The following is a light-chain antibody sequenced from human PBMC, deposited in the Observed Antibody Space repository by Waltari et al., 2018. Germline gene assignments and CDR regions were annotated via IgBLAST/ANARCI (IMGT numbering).Light chain of an antibody. CDR1: ALPKQY. CDR3: QSADSSGTHVV. J-gene: IGLJ2*01. V-gene: IGLV3-25*03. CDR2: KDS. Sequence: SYELTQPPSVSVSPGQTARITCSGDALPKQYAYWYQQKPGQAPVLVIYKDSERPSGIPERFSGSSGGTTVTLTISGVQAEDGADYYCQSADSSGTHVVFGGGTKLTVL.